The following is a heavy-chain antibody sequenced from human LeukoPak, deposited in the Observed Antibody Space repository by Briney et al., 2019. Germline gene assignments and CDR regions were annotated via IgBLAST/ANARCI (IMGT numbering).Heavy chain of an antibody. J-gene: IGHJ4*02. CDR1: GFTVSKYD. CDR3: AKRMGPSIAATDLDY. Sequence: GGSLRLSCAASGFTVSKYDMHWVRQATGKGLEWVSAIGIVGDTYYRGSVKGRFTVSRENGNNNVYLQMNSLRAEDTAVYYCAKRMGPSIAATDLDYWGQGTLVTVSS. D-gene: IGHD6-13*01. CDR2: IGIVGDT. V-gene: IGHV3-13*01.